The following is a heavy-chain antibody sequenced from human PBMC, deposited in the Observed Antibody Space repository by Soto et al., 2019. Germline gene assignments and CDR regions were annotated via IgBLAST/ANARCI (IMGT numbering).Heavy chain of an antibody. D-gene: IGHD3-16*01. V-gene: IGHV3-23*01. CDR2: ISGSGDST. CDR1: GFTFRSYA. CDR3: AKRFGASHSPFDS. J-gene: IGHJ4*02. Sequence: GGSLRLSCAASGFTFRSYAMNWVRQAPGKGPEWVSGISGSGDSTYHANSVKGRFTISRDNSKNTLYLQVNSLRVEDTAVYYCAKRFGASHSPFDSWGQGTLVTVAS.